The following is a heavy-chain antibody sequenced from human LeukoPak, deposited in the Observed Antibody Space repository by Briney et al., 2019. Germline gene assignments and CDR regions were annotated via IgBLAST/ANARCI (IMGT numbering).Heavy chain of an antibody. V-gene: IGHV3-21*01. D-gene: IGHD2-21*02. CDR3: ARDYCGGDCYPGY. CDR2: ISSSSSYI. J-gene: IGHJ4*02. Sequence: GGSLRLSCAASGFTFSSYSMNWVRQAPGKGLEWVSSISSSSSYIYYADSVKGRFTISRDNAKNSLYLQMNSLRAEDTAVYCCARDYCGGDCYPGYWGQGTLVTVSS. CDR1: GFTFSSYS.